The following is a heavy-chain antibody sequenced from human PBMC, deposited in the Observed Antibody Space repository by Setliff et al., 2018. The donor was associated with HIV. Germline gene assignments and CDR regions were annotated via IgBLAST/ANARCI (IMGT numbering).Heavy chain of an antibody. J-gene: IGHJ4*02. D-gene: IGHD3-10*01. V-gene: IGHV4-39*07. Sequence: SETLSLTCRLSGDSIVFDDSTRSYHCSWIRQPPGKGLEWIGSIYHSGSTYYNPSLKSRVTISVDTSKNQFSLKLSSVTAADTAVYYCARELLRSWDGSENSYKPYYFDYWGQGTLVTVSS. CDR3: ARELLRSWDGSENSYKPYYFDY. CDR2: IYHSGST. CDR1: GDSIVFDDSTRSYH.